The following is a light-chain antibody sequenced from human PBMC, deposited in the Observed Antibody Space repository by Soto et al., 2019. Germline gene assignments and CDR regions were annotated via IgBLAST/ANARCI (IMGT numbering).Light chain of an antibody. J-gene: IGLJ1*01. V-gene: IGLV2-14*01. CDR2: DVN. Sequence: QSALNQPASVFWSPGQSITISFTGTRRAVGGYDYVSWYQQLPGKAPKLLIYDVNNRPSGVSHRFSGSKSGNTASLTISGLQAEDEADYYCSSYTGSSTFVFGTGTKVTVL. CDR1: RRAVGGYDY. CDR3: SSYTGSSTFV.